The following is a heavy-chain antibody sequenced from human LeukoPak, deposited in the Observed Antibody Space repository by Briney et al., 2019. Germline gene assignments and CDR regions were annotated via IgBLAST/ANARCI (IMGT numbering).Heavy chain of an antibody. V-gene: IGHV4-34*01. J-gene: IGHJ6*02. Sequence: PSETLSLTCAVYGGSFSGYYWSWIRQPPGKGLEWIGEINHSGSTNYNPSLKSRVTISVDTSKNQFSLKLSSVTAADTAVYYCARWVGLRYFDWLFSPYGMDVWGQGTTATVSS. CDR1: GGSFSGYY. D-gene: IGHD3-9*01. CDR2: INHSGST. CDR3: ARWVGLRYFDWLFSPYGMDV.